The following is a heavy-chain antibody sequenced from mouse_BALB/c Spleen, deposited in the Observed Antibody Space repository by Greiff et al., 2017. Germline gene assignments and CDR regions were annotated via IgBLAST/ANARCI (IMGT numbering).Heavy chain of an antibody. D-gene: IGHD1-1*01. CDR1: GFTFNTYA. CDR2: IRSKSNNYAT. Sequence: EVKLQESGGGLVQPKGSLKLSCAASGFTFNTYAMNWVRQAPGKGLEWVARIRSKSNNYATYYADSVKDRFTISRDDSQSMLYLQMNNLKTEDTAMYYCVRHYYGSSRYIDVWGAGTTVTVSS. V-gene: IGHV10-1*02. CDR3: VRHYYGSSRYIDV. J-gene: IGHJ1*01.